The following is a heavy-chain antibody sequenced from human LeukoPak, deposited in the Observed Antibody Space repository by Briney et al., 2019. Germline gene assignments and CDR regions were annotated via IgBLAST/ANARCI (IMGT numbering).Heavy chain of an antibody. CDR2: IYYSGST. Sequence: SETLSLTCTVSGGSISIGGYYWSWIRQHPGQGLEWIGYIYYSGSTYYNPSLKSRVTISVDTSKNQFSLKLSSVTAADTAVYYCARENEYYFDYWGQGTLVTVSS. J-gene: IGHJ4*02. V-gene: IGHV4-31*03. CDR1: GGSISIGGYY. CDR3: ARENEYYFDY.